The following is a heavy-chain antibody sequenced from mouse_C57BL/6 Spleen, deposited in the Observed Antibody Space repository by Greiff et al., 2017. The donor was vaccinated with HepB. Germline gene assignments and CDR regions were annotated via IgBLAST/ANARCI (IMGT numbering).Heavy chain of an antibody. J-gene: IGHJ2*01. D-gene: IGHD1-1*01. Sequence: DVHLVESGGDLVKPGGSLKLSCAASGFTFSSYGMSWVRQTPDKRLEWVATISSGGSYTYYPDSVKGRFTISRDNAKNTLYLQMSSLKSEDTAMYYGARPYYGSSFYYFDYWGQGTTLTVSS. CDR3: ARPYYGSSFYYFDY. CDR1: GFTFSSYG. V-gene: IGHV5-6*01. CDR2: ISSGGSYT.